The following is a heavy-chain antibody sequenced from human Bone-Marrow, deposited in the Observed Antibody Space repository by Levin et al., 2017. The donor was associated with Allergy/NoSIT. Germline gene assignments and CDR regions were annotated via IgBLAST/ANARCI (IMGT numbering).Heavy chain of an antibody. D-gene: IGHD4-23*01. CDR1: GYRFTTNW. CDR3: ARQTTVVSPGNY. V-gene: IGHV5-51*01. CDR2: IRPADSDA. Sequence: KVSCKGSGYRFTTNWIGWVRQMPGKGLEWMGIIRPADSDARYNPSFRGQVTISADKSINTVYLQWNSLKASDTAIYYCARQTTVVSPGNYWGQGTLVTVSP. J-gene: IGHJ4*02.